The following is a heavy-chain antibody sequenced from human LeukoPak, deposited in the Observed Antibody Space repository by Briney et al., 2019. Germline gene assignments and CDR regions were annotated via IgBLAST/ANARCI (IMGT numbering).Heavy chain of an antibody. CDR1: GYTFTSYG. J-gene: IGHJ4*02. CDR2: INPNSGGT. Sequence: ASVKVSCKASGYTFTSYGISWVRQAPGQGLEWMGWINPNSGGTNYAQKFQGRVTMTRDTSISTAYMELSRLRSDDTAVYYCARDRTTDYWGQGTLVTVSS. V-gene: IGHV1-2*02. D-gene: IGHD4-17*01. CDR3: ARDRTTDY.